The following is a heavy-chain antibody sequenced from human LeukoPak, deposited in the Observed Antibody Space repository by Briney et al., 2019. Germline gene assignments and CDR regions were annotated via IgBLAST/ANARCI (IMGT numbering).Heavy chain of an antibody. CDR2: ISSSSSYI. CDR1: GFTFSSYS. V-gene: IGHV3-21*01. CDR3: ARDLYYYDSSAHGGDYYYMDV. D-gene: IGHD3-22*01. Sequence: GGSLRLSCAASGFTFSSYSMNWVRQAPGKGLEWVSSISSSSSYIYYADSVKDRFTISRDNAKNSLYLQMNSLRAEDTAVYYCARDLYYYDSSAHGGDYYYMDVWGKGTTVTVSS. J-gene: IGHJ6*03.